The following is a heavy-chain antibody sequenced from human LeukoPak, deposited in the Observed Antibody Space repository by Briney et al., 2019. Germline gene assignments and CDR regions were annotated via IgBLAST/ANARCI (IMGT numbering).Heavy chain of an antibody. CDR1: GFTFDDYG. J-gene: IGHJ6*02. CDR3: ARDPVGGSSGWYHSPTRTNYYYYYGMDV. Sequence: GGSLRLSCAASGFTFDDYGMSWVRQAPGKGLEWVSGINWNGGSTGYADSVKGRFTISRDNAKNSLYLQMSSLRAEDTALYHCARDPVGGSSGWYHSPTRTNYYYYYGMDVWGQGTTVTVSS. V-gene: IGHV3-20*01. D-gene: IGHD6-19*01. CDR2: INWNGGST.